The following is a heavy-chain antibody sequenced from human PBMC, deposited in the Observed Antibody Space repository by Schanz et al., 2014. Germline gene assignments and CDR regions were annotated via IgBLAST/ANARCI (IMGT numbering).Heavy chain of an antibody. CDR3: AYYDVLTGFDY. V-gene: IGHV3-48*01. Sequence: EEQLVESGGGSLQPGGSLRLSCAASGITFSGYSMNWVRQAPGKGLEWVSYISGSSSTKYYADSVKGRFTISRDNSKNALYLQMNSLRAEDTAVYYCAYYDVLTGFDYWGQGTQVTVSS. CDR2: ISGSSSTK. D-gene: IGHD3-9*01. J-gene: IGHJ4*02. CDR1: GITFSGYS.